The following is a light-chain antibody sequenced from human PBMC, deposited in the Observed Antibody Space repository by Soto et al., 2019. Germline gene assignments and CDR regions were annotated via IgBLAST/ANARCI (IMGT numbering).Light chain of an antibody. CDR2: KAS. CDR1: QSIINW. Sequence: DSQMTQSPATLAASVGDRVTITCRASQSIINWLGWYQQKPGKAPKLLIYKASSLESGVPSRFSGSGSGTDFTLTINRLQPDDFATYYCQHYNSFPWTFGQGTKVDIK. V-gene: IGKV1-5*03. CDR3: QHYNSFPWT. J-gene: IGKJ1*01.